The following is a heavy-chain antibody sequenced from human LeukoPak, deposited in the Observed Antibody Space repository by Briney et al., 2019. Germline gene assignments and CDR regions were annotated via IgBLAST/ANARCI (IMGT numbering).Heavy chain of an antibody. CDR2: IYHSGGT. CDR1: GGSINDAS. J-gene: IGHJ4*02. Sequence: SETLSLTCTVSGGSINDASWNWIRKPPGQGLEWIGYIYHSGGTNYNPSLKSRVTIPLDTSKNQFSLKLSSVTAADTAVYYCARVGTYCRSLDSWGQGTLVTVSS. D-gene: IGHD2-8*02. V-gene: IGHV4-59*01. CDR3: ARVGTYCRSLDS.